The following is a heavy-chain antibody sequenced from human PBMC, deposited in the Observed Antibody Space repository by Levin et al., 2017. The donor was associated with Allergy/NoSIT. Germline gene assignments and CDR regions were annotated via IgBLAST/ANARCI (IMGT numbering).Heavy chain of an antibody. CDR2: IKPDGSET. CDR3: VRGCCAPDS. J-gene: IGHJ4*02. D-gene: IGHD2-21*01. CDR1: GFTFNTYW. Sequence: HTGGSLRLSCAASGFTFNTYWMTWVRQAPGKGLEWVATIKPDGSETYYVDSVKGRFTISRDNAKNSLNLQMNSLRAEDTAVYYCVRGCCAPDSWGQGTLVTVSS. V-gene: IGHV3-7*04.